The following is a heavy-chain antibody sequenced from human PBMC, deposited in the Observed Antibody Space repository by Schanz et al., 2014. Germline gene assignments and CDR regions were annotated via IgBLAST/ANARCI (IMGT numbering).Heavy chain of an antibody. J-gene: IGHJ4*02. Sequence: QVHLVQSGSEVKKPGASVKVSCKASRYPFTAYYMHWVRQAPGQGLGWMGRIIPITVITNYAQKCQGRVTFTADKSTGTAFLEVNSLRSEDTAVYYCARTGYDPSLTHWGQGTLVTVSS. CDR1: RYPFTAYY. CDR2: IIPITVIT. V-gene: IGHV1-69*09. CDR3: ARTGYDPSLTH. D-gene: IGHD5-12*01.